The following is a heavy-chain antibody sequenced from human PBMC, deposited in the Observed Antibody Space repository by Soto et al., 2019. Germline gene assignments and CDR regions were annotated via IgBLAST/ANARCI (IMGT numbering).Heavy chain of an antibody. CDR1: GYTFTSYG. J-gene: IGHJ6*02. Sequence: GASVKVSCEASGYTFTSYGISWVGQGPGQGLEWMGWISAYNGNTNYAQKLQGRVTLTTDTSTSTAYMELRSLRPDDTAVYYCARKYYYDSSGNPPYGMDVWGQGTTVTVSS. D-gene: IGHD3-22*01. CDR2: ISAYNGNT. CDR3: ARKYYYDSSGNPPYGMDV. V-gene: IGHV1-18*01.